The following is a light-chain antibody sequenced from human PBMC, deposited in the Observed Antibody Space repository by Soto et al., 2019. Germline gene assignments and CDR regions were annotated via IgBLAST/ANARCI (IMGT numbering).Light chain of an antibody. J-gene: IGLJ1*01. Sequence: QSALTQPASVSGSPGQSITISCTGTSSDVGNYNYVSWYQHHPGKAPKVMIYEVRNRPSGVSNRFSGPKSGNTASLTISGLQAEDEADYYCSSYSSTKTRVFGTGTKVTVL. CDR3: SSYSSTKTRV. V-gene: IGLV2-14*01. CDR1: SSDVGNYNY. CDR2: EVR.